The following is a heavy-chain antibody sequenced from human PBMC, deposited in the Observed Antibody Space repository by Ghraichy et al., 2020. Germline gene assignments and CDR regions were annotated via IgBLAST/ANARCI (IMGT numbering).Heavy chain of an antibody. CDR3: ARDLTVTTNYYYYYYYMDV. V-gene: IGHV4-34*01. CDR2: INHSGST. J-gene: IGHJ6*03. D-gene: IGHD4-11*01. CDR1: GGSFSGYY. Sequence: SETLSLTCAVYGGSFSGYYWSWIRQPPGKGLEWIGEINHSGSTNYNPSLKSRVTISVDTSKNQFSLKLSSVTAADTAVYYCARDLTVTTNYYYYYYYMDVWGKGTTVTVSS.